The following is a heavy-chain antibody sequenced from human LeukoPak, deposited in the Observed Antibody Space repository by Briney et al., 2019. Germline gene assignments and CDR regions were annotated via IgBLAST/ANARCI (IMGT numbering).Heavy chain of an antibody. CDR3: ARGQDILTGCDY. CDR1: GYTFTAYY. J-gene: IGHJ4*02. V-gene: IGHV1-2*02. Sequence: ASVKVSCKASGYTFTAYYIHWVRLAPGQGLEWMGWINPKSGETKYVQNLQGRVSLTRDMSTSTVYMELSSVRSEDTAVYHCARGQDILTGCDYWGQGTLVTVSS. D-gene: IGHD3-9*01. CDR2: INPKSGET.